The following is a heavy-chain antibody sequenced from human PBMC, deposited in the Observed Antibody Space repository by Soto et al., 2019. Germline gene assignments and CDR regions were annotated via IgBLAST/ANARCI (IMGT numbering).Heavy chain of an antibody. J-gene: IGHJ5*02. CDR1: GGTFSSYA. CDR2: IIPIFGTA. CDR3: ARDIAAAGTSAIWFDP. D-gene: IGHD6-13*01. Sequence: QVQLVQSGAEVKKPGSSVKVSCKASGGTFSSYAISWVRQAPGQGLEWMGGIIPIFGTANYAQKFQGRVTIPADESTSTAYMELSSLISEDTAVYYCARDIAAAGTSAIWFDPWGQGTLVTVSS. V-gene: IGHV1-69*01.